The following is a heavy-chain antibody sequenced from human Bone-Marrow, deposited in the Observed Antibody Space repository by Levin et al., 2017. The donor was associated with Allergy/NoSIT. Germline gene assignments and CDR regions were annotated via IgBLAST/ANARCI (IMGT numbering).Heavy chain of an antibody. Sequence: SVKVSCKASGGSFNSYAISWVRQAPGQGLEWMGGIIPMFATADYAQRFQGRVTITADASTRTAYMELRSLRSEDTAMYYCARLIYYDSIVYYGVYDDFDVWGQGTMVTVSS. V-gene: IGHV1-69*13. D-gene: IGHD3-22*01. CDR3: ARLIYYDSIVYYGVYDDFDV. CDR1: GGSFNSYA. J-gene: IGHJ3*01. CDR2: IIPMFATA.